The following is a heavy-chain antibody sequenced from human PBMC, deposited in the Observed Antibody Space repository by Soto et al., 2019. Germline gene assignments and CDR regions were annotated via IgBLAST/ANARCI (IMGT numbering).Heavy chain of an antibody. CDR2: IIPIFGTA. CDR1: GATFSRYA. Sequence: SVPVSCKASGATFSRYAISWVRQAPGQGLEWMGGIIPIFGTAHYAQTFQGRVTSTADESTSTAYMELSSLRSEDTAVYYCARDSSSSSYNWFDPWGQGTLVTVSS. D-gene: IGHD2-2*01. J-gene: IGHJ5*02. V-gene: IGHV1-69*13. CDR3: ARDSSSSSYNWFDP.